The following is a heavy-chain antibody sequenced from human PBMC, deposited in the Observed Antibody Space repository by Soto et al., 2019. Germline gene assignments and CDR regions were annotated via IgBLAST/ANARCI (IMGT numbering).Heavy chain of an antibody. Sequence: QVQLVQSGAEVKKPGASVKVSCKASGYTFTSYAMHWVRQAPGQRLERMGWINAGNGNTKYSQKFQGRVTITRDTSASRAYMELSSLRSEDTAVYYCARGPGGPDGPGDYWGKGTLVTVSS. CDR1: GYTFTSYA. D-gene: IGHD2-15*01. V-gene: IGHV1-3*01. J-gene: IGHJ4*02. CDR3: ARGPGGPDGPGDY. CDR2: INAGNGNT.